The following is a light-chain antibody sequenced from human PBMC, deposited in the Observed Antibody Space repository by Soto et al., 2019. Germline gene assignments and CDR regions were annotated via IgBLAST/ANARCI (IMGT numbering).Light chain of an antibody. CDR2: GTS. CDR3: QQYGHSLSLT. Sequence: EIVLTQSPGTLSSSPGERITLSCRASQSVNSNYLAWYQQQPGQAPRLLIYGTSNRATGIPDRFSGSGSGTDFSLTISRLEPEDFALYYCQQYGHSLSLTFGQGTRLEI. J-gene: IGKJ5*01. CDR1: QSVNSNY. V-gene: IGKV3-20*01.